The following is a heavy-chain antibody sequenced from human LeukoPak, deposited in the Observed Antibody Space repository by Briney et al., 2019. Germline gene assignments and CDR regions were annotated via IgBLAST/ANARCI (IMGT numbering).Heavy chain of an antibody. CDR2: IYPGDSAT. CDR1: GYSFTSYW. Sequence: GESLKIFCKGSGYSFTSYWIGWVRQMSGKGLEWMWIIYPGDSATTFSPSFQGQVTISADKSLSTAYLQWSRRKASDTAMYYCARRRDGYNYDAFDIWGQGTMVTVSS. J-gene: IGHJ3*02. V-gene: IGHV5-51*01. D-gene: IGHD5-24*01. CDR3: ARRRDGYNYDAFDI.